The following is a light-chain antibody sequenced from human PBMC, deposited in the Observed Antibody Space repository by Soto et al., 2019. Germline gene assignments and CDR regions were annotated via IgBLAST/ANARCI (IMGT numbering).Light chain of an antibody. Sequence: EIVMTQSPATLSVSPGERATLSCRASQSVRSNLAWYQQEPGQAPRLVIYAASTRATGIPARFSGSGSGTEFTLTISSLQSEDFAVYYCQQYNNWPPITFGQGTRLEIK. J-gene: IGKJ5*01. V-gene: IGKV3-15*01. CDR2: AAS. CDR3: QQYNNWPPIT. CDR1: QSVRSN.